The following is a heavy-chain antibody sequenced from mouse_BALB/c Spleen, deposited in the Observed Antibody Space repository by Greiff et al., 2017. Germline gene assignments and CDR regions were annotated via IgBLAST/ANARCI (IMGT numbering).Heavy chain of an antibody. CDR3: ARHEGTVPDWYFDV. Sequence: EVKLMESGGGLVKLGGSLKLSCAASGFTFSSYYMSWVRQTPEKRLELVAAINSNGGSTYYPDTVKGRFTISRDNAKNTLYLQMSSLKSEDTALYYCARHEGTVPDWYFDVWGAGTTVTVSS. CDR1: GFTFSSYY. D-gene: IGHD1-1*01. V-gene: IGHV5-6-2*01. CDR2: INSNGGST. J-gene: IGHJ1*01.